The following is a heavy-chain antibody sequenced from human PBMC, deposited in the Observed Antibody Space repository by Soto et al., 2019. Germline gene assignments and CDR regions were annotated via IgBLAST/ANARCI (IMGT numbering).Heavy chain of an antibody. D-gene: IGHD6-19*01. CDR2: TSSSSAAI. CDR1: GFTLSTYD. CDR3: ARGAVAGLYFFGR. V-gene: IGHV3-48*02. J-gene: IGHJ4*02. Sequence: EVQLVESGGGLVQPGGSLRLSCAASGFTLSTYDMNWVRQAPGKGLQWVSHTSSSSAAIVYADSVKGRITIARDNAKNSLYLRRNSVRDVETAGYCCARGAVAGLYFFGRWGQGVLVTVSS.